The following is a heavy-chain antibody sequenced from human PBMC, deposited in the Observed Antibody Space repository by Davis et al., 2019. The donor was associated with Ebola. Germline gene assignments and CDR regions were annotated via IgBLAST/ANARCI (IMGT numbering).Heavy chain of an antibody. CDR2: IDGGDGTT. CDR3: AKDRRGYNSAADY. J-gene: IGHJ4*02. CDR1: EFTFNFYV. V-gene: IGHV3-23*01. Sequence: GESLKISCTGSEFTFNFYVMNWVRQAPGKGLEWVSAIDGGDGTTYYADSVRGRFTISRDNSRKTLYLQMNSLRDDDTAVYYCAKDRRGYNSAADYWGQGTRVTVSS. D-gene: IGHD5-24*01.